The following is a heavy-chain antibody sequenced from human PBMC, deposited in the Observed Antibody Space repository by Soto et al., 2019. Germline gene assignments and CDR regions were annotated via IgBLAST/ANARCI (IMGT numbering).Heavy chain of an antibody. CDR3: AREWSISGAAPGS. V-gene: IGHV3-30-3*01. CDR2: ISNDGGNT. D-gene: IGHD6-19*01. CDR1: EFTFSSYT. J-gene: IGHJ5*02. Sequence: QVQLVESGGGVVQPGRSLKLSCAASEFTFSSYTMYWVRQAPGTGLEWVAGISNDGGNTYYLDSVKGRFTISRDNSKNTLDREMNSLGVEATAVYYGAREWSISGAAPGSWGQGTLVSVSS.